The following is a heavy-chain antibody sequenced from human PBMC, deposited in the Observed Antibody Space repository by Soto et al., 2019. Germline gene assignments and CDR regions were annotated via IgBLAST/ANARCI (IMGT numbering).Heavy chain of an antibody. CDR1: GGTFSSYA. D-gene: IGHD3-10*01. Sequence: ASVKVSCKASGGTFSSYAISWVRQAPGQGLEWMGGIIPIFGTANYAQKFQGRVTITADKSTSTAYMELSSLRSEDTAVYYCAREYYGSGSYYNRAAYGMDVWGQGTTVTVSS. CDR2: IIPIFGTA. CDR3: AREYYGSGSYYNRAAYGMDV. J-gene: IGHJ6*02. V-gene: IGHV1-69*06.